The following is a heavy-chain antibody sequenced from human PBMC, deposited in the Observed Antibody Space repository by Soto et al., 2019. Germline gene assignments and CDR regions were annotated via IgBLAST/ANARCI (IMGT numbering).Heavy chain of an antibody. CDR3: ARGGYGDY. Sequence: QVHLVQSGAEVKKPGASVKVSCKASGYTFTSYGITWVRQAPGQGLEWMGWISAHNGNTDYAQKLQGRVIVTRDTATSTAYMEMRGLISDDTAVYYCARGGYGDYWGQGALVIVSS. CDR1: GYTFTSYG. D-gene: IGHD1-1*01. CDR2: ISAHNGNT. J-gene: IGHJ4*02. V-gene: IGHV1-18*01.